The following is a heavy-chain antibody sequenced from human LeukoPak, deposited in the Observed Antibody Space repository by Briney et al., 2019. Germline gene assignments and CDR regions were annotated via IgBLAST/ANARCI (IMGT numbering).Heavy chain of an antibody. CDR1: GLTVSSNY. J-gene: IGHJ4*02. D-gene: IGHD4-11*01. CDR3: ARDNYSNYGTHFDY. V-gene: IGHV3-11*04. CDR2: ISSSGSTI. Sequence: PGGSLRLSCAASGLTVSSNYMSWIRQAPGKGLEWVSYISSSGSTIYYADSVKGRFTISRDNAKNSLYLQMNSLRAEDTAVYYCARDNYSNYGTHFDYWGQGTLVTVSS.